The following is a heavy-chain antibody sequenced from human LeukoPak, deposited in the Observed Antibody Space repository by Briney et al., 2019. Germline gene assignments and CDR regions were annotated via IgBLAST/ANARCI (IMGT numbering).Heavy chain of an antibody. V-gene: IGHV3-23*01. D-gene: IGHD3-10*01. Sequence: GGSLRLSCAASGFIFGSYAMNWVRQAPGKGLEWVSVISGSGGSTYYADSVKGRFTISGDNSKNALYLQMNSLRAEDTAVYYCARAGSANWFDPWGQGTLVTVSS. CDR3: ARAGSANWFDP. CDR1: GFIFGSYA. CDR2: ISGSGGST. J-gene: IGHJ5*02.